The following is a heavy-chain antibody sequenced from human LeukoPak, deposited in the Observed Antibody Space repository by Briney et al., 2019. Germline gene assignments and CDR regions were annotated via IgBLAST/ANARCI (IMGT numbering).Heavy chain of an antibody. Sequence: KPSETLSLTCTVSGGSISSSSYYWGWIRQPPGKGLEWIGSIYYSGSTYYNPSLKSRVTISVDTSKNQFSLKLSSVTAADTAVYYCARSSGLLWFGELWRTPYYFDYWGQGTLVTVSS. V-gene: IGHV4-39*01. CDR3: ARSSGLLWFGELWRTPYYFDY. CDR2: IYYSGST. D-gene: IGHD3-10*01. CDR1: GGSISSSSYY. J-gene: IGHJ4*02.